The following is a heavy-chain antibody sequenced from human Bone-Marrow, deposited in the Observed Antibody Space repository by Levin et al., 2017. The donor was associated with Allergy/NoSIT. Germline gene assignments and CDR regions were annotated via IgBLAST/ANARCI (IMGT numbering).Heavy chain of an antibody. Sequence: SETLSLTCTVSGGSISSYYWNWIRQPPGKGLEWIGYIYYSGYTDYNPALKSRLTISVDTSKNQFSLRLTSVTSADTAVYFCARYSGSASAYGLDVWGLGTTVTVSS. CDR1: GGSISSYY. CDR3: ARYSGSASAYGLDV. V-gene: IGHV4-59*01. J-gene: IGHJ6*02. D-gene: IGHD1-26*01. CDR2: IYYSGYT.